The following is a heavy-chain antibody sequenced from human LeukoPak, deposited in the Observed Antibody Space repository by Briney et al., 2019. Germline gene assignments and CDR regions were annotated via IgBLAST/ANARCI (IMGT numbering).Heavy chain of an antibody. CDR1: GGSISSSSYY. Sequence: SETLSLTCTVSGGSISSSSYYWGWIRQPPGKGLEWIGSIYYSGSTYYNPSLKSRVTISVDTSKNQVSLKLSSVTAADTAVYYCAREGRITGRTDDYWGQGTLVTVSS. J-gene: IGHJ4*02. CDR3: AREGRITGRTDDY. CDR2: IYYSGST. V-gene: IGHV4-39*07. D-gene: IGHD1-20*01.